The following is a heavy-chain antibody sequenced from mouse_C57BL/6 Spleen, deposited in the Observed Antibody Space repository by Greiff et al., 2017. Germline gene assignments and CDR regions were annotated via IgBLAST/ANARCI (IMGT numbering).Heavy chain of an antibody. CDR2: IYPSDSDT. Sequence: QVQLQQPGAELVRPGSSVKLSCKASGYTFTSYWMDWVKQRPGQGLEWIGNIYPSDSDTHYNQKFKDKATLTVDKSSSTAYMQLSSLTSEDSAVYDCAGGSSYVGFTYWGQGTLVTVSA. CDR3: AGGSSYVGFTY. CDR1: GYTFTSYW. V-gene: IGHV1-61*01. J-gene: IGHJ3*01. D-gene: IGHD1-1*01.